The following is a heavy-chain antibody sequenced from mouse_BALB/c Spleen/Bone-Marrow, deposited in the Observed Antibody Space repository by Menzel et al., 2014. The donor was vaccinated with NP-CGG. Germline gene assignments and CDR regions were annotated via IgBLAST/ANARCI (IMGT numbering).Heavy chain of an antibody. Sequence: QVQLKQSGAELMKPGASVKISCKATGYTFSSYWIEWVKQGPGHGLEWIGEILPGSGSTNYNEKFKGKATFTADTSSNTAYMQLSSLTSEDSAVYYCARSTGTWDNWGQGTTLTVSS. D-gene: IGHD4-1*02. V-gene: IGHV1-9*01. CDR3: ARSTGTWDN. J-gene: IGHJ2*01. CDR2: ILPGSGST. CDR1: GYTFSSYW.